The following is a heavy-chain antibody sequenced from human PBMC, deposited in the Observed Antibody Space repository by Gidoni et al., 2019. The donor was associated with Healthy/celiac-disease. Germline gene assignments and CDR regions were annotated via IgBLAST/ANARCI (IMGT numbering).Heavy chain of an antibody. CDR3: TRRDYDYVWGSYRPPDYGMDV. D-gene: IGHD3-16*02. J-gene: IGHJ6*02. Sequence: EVQLVESGGGLVQPGGSLILSCAASGFTFSGSAMHWVRQASGKGLEWVGRIRSKANSYATAYAASVKGRFTISRDDSKNTAYLQMNSLKTEDTAVYYCTRRDYDYVWGSYRPPDYGMDVWGQGTTVTVSS. CDR1: GFTFSGSA. V-gene: IGHV3-73*02. CDR2: IRSKANSYAT.